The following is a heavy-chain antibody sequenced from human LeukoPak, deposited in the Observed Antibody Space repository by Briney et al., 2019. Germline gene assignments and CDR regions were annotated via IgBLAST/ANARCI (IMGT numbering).Heavy chain of an antibody. D-gene: IGHD1-26*01. Sequence: ASVKVSCKASGYTFTSYAISWVRQAPGQGLEWMGIINPSGGSTSYAQKFQGRVTMTRDTSTSTVYMELSSLRSEDTAVYYCAGYSGSYQLDYWGQGTLVTVSS. V-gene: IGHV1-46*01. J-gene: IGHJ4*02. CDR1: GYTFTSYA. CDR2: INPSGGST. CDR3: AGYSGSYQLDY.